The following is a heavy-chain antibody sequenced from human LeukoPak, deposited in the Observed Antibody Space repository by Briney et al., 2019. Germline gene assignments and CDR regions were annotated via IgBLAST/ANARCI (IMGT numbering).Heavy chain of an antibody. CDR3: ARRGLLKYYYGSGSYNNWFDP. J-gene: IGHJ5*02. Sequence: GSLRLTCAGSGFTVSDYEINWVRQPPGKGLEWIGEINHSGSTNYNPSLKSRVTISVDTSKNQFSLKLSSVTAADTAVYYCARRGLLKYYYGSGSYNNWFDPWGQGTLVTVSS. D-gene: IGHD3-10*01. CDR1: GFTVSDYE. V-gene: IGHV4-34*01. CDR2: INHSGST.